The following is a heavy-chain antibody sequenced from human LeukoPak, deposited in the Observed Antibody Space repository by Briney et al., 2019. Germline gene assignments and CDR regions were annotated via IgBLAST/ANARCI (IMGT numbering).Heavy chain of an antibody. J-gene: IGHJ5*02. V-gene: IGHV1-8*03. CDR3: ARARITMVRGVRNWFDP. Sequence: ASVNVSCKASGYTFTSYDINWVRQATGQGLEWMGWMNPNSGNTGYAQKFQGRVTITRNTSISTAYMELSSLRSEDTAVYYCARARITMVRGVRNWFDPWGQGTLVTVSS. CDR1: GYTFTSYD. D-gene: IGHD3-10*01. CDR2: MNPNSGNT.